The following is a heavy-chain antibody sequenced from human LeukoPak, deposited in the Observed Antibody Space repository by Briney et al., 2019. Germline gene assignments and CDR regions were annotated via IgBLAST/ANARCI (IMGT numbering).Heavy chain of an antibody. D-gene: IGHD2-15*01. CDR3: AGIVVVAATGWFDP. J-gene: IGHJ5*02. Sequence: SETLSLTCTVSGGSISSSSCYWGWIRQPPGKGLEWIGTIYYSGSIYYNPSLKSRVTISVDTSKNQFSLKLSSVTAADTTVYYCAGIVVVAATGWFDPWGQGTLVTVSS. V-gene: IGHV4-39*01. CDR1: GGSISSSSCY. CDR2: IYYSGSI.